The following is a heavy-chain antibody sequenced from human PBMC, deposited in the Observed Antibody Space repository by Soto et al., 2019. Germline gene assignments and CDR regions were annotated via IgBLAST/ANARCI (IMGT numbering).Heavy chain of an antibody. CDR2: INHSEST. J-gene: IGHJ5*02. D-gene: IGHD3-9*01. CDR1: GGSFSGYY. Sequence: PSETLSLTCAVYGGSFSGYYWSWIRQPPGKGLEWIGEINHSESTNYNPSHKSRDTISVDTSKNQFSQKLSSVTAADTAVFYCARGPLYYDILTGRDVGRFRFDPWGQGTLVTVSS. V-gene: IGHV4-34*01. CDR3: ARGPLYYDILTGRDVGRFRFDP.